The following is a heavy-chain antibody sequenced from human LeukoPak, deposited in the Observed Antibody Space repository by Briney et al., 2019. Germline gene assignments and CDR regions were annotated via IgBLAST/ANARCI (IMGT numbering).Heavy chain of an antibody. D-gene: IGHD1-26*01. J-gene: IGHJ4*02. V-gene: IGHV4-61*01. CDR2: IYYSGST. CDR3: ARAAYSGSYHSDY. CDR1: GGSVNSGSYY. Sequence: SETLSLTCTVSGGSVNSGSYYWNWIRQPPGKGLEWIGYIYYSGSTNYNPSLKSRVTISVDTSKNQFSLKLSSVTAADTAVYYCARAAYSGSYHSDYRGQGTLVTVSS.